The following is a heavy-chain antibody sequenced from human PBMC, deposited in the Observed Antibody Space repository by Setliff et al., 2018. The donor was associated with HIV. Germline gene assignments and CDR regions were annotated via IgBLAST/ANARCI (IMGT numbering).Heavy chain of an antibody. V-gene: IGHV4-4*02. Sequence: SETLSLTCAVSGGSISSSNWWSWVRQPPGKGLEWIGEIYHSGSTYYNPSLKSRVTISVDTSKNQFSLKLSSVTAADTAVYYCARDQVGQLWFLEPDYWGQGTLVTVSS. D-gene: IGHD5-18*01. CDR3: ARDQVGQLWFLEPDY. CDR2: IYHSGST. J-gene: IGHJ4*02. CDR1: GGSISSSNW.